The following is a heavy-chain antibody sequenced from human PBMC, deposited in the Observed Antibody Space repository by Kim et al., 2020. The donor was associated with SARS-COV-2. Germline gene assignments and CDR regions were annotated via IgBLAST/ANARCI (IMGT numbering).Heavy chain of an antibody. CDR1: GGSISSYY. CDR3: ARGAGYSDYPPFDY. CDR2: IYHSGST. J-gene: IGHJ4*02. D-gene: IGHD5-12*01. Sequence: SETLSLTCTVSGGSISSYYWSWIRQPPGKGLEWIGYIYHSGSTNYNPSLKSRVTMSVDTSKNQFSLKLSSVTAADTAVYYCARGAGYSDYPPFDYWGQGTLVTVSS. V-gene: IGHV4-59*01.